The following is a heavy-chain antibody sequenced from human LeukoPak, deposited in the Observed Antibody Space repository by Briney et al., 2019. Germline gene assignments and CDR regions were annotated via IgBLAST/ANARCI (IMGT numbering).Heavy chain of an antibody. CDR1: GGTFSSYA. V-gene: IGHV1-69*01. Sequence: GASVKVSCKASGGTFSSYAISWVRQAPGQGLEWMGGIIPIFGTANYAQKFQGRVTITADESTSIAYMELSSLRSEDTAVYYCARGCSSTSCYADYYYYGMDVWGKGTTVTVSS. CDR2: IIPIFGTA. J-gene: IGHJ6*04. CDR3: ARGCSSTSCYADYYYYGMDV. D-gene: IGHD2-2*01.